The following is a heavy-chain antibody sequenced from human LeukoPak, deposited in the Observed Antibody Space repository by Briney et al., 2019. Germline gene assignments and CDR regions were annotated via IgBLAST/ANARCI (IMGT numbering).Heavy chain of an antibody. D-gene: IGHD5-24*01. J-gene: IGHJ6*03. CDR3: ARSNMATMGHYYYMDV. CDR1: GGTFSSYA. CDR2: IIPILGIA. V-gene: IGHV1-69*04. Sequence: SVKVSCKASGGTFSSYAISWVRQAPGQGLEWMGRIIPILGIANYAQKFQGRVTVTADKSTSTAYMELSSLRSEDTAVYYCARSNMATMGHYYYMDVWGKGTTVTVSS.